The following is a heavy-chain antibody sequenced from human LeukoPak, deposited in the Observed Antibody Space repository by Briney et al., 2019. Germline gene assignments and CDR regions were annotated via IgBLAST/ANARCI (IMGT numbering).Heavy chain of an antibody. CDR1: GFTLRSFA. J-gene: IGHJ5*02. Sequence: GSLRLSCAASGFTLRSFAMTWVRQAPGKGLEWVASITGNHGPTYNTDSVKDRFTISRGNSQNTLYLQMDSLRAEDTAVYYCTKDPNGDYVGAFDPWGQGTLVTVSS. CDR2: ITGNHGPT. D-gene: IGHD4-17*01. V-gene: IGHV3-23*01. CDR3: TKDPNGDYVGAFDP.